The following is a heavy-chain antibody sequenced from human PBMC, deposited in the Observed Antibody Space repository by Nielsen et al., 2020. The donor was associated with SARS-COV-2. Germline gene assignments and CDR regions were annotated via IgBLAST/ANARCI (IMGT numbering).Heavy chain of an antibody. CDR3: ARGRGYYYGSGSYYAGNWFDP. CDR1: GGSFSGYY. V-gene: IGHV4-34*01. J-gene: IGHJ5*02. Sequence: SCAVYGGSFSGYYWSWIRQPPGKGLEWIGEINHSGSTNYNPSLKSRVTISVDTSKNQFSLKLSSVTAADTAVYYCARGRGYYYGSGSYYAGNWFDPWGQGTLVTVSS. CDR2: INHSGST. D-gene: IGHD3-10*01.